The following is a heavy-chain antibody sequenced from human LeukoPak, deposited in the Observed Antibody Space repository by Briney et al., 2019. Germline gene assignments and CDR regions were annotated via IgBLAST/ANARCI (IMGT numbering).Heavy chain of an antibody. CDR1: GYTFTSYA. J-gene: IGHJ6*02. Sequence: ASVKVSCKASGYTFTSYAVSWVRQAPGQGLEWMGWISAYNRKTHYAQKFRDRVTMATDTSTTTVFMELRSPRSDDTAVYYCAKLYSSGWPLECMDVWGQGTTVSVSS. CDR3: AKLYSSGWPLECMDV. CDR2: ISAYNRKT. D-gene: IGHD6-19*01. V-gene: IGHV1-18*01.